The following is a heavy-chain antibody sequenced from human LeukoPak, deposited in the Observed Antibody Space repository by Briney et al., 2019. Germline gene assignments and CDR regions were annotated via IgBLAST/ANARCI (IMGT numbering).Heavy chain of an antibody. CDR1: GFTFSSYR. V-gene: IGHV3-21*01. CDR2: ISSSHNNI. CDR3: VRDRSPGYFDY. D-gene: IGHD3-10*01. Sequence: GGSLRLSCAASGFTFSSYRMNWVRQAPGKGLDWVSSISSSHNNIYYPDSVKGRFSISRDNAKNSLFLQMNSLRAEDTAVYYCVRDRSPGYFDYWGQGTLVTVSS. J-gene: IGHJ4*02.